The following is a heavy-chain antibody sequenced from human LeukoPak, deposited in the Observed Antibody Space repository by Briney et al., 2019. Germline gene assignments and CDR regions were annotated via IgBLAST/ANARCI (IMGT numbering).Heavy chain of an antibody. CDR2: IWYDGSNK. CDR3: ARAIPGHYYYGMDV. V-gene: IGHV3-33*01. D-gene: IGHD2-21*01. CDR1: GFTFSSYG. J-gene: IGHJ6*02. Sequence: GGSLRLSCAASGFTFSSYGMHWVRQAPGKGLEWVAVIWYDGSNKYYADSVKGRFTISRDNSKNTLYLQMNSLRAEDTAVYYCARAIPGHYYYGMDVWGQGTTVTVSS.